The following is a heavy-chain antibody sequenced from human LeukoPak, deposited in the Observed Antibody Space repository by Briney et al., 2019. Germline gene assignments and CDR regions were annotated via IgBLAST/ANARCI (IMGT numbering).Heavy chain of an antibody. Sequence: SETLSLTCTVSGGSISSSSYYWGWIRQPPGKGLEWIGSIYYSGSTYYNPSLKSRVTISVDTSKNQFSLKLSSVTAADTAVYYCARLNTADGDYWGQGTLVTVSS. J-gene: IGHJ4*02. V-gene: IGHV4-39*07. CDR1: GGSISSSSYY. CDR3: ARLNTADGDY. D-gene: IGHD5-18*01. CDR2: IYYSGST.